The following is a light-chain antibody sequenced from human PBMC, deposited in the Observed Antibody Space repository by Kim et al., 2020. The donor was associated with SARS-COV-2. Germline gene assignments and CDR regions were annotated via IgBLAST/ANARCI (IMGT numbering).Light chain of an antibody. CDR3: QQRHTAPLLT. CDR1: QSINTY. J-gene: IGKJ4*01. CDR2: AAS. V-gene: IGKV1-39*01. Sequence: DIQMTQSPSSLAASLGDRVTIACRASQSINTYLNWYQQKPGKAPKLLIYAASTLQSGVPSRFSGSGSGTDFTLTISSLQPEDFATYYGQQRHTAPLLTFGGGTKVDIK.